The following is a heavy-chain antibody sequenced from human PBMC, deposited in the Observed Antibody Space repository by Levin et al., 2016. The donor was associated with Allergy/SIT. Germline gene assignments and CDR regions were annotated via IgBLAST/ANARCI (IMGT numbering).Heavy chain of an antibody. V-gene: IGHV4-59*01. J-gene: IGHJ4*02. CDR1: VAPSVITT. CDR2: IFYSGST. D-gene: IGHD3-3*01. CDR3: ARGLKVLDY. Sequence: SETLSSPALSLVAPSVITTGAGIRQPPGKGLEWIGYIFYSGSTNYSPSLKSRVTISVDSSKNQFSLRLNSVTAADTAVYYCARGLKVLDYWGQGTLVTVSS.